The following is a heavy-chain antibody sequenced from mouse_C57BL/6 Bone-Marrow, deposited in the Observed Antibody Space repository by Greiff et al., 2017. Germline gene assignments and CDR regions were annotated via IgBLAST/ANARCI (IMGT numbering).Heavy chain of an antibody. CDR2: ISNLAYSI. Sequence: EVQGVESGGGLVQPGGSLKLSCAASGFTFSDYGMAWVRQAPRKGPEWVAFISNLAYSIYYADTVTGRFTISRENAKNTLYLEMSSLRSEDTAMYYCARQGTTVVHWYFDVWGTGTTVTVSS. V-gene: IGHV5-15*01. CDR1: GFTFSDYG. CDR3: ARQGTTVVHWYFDV. J-gene: IGHJ1*03. D-gene: IGHD1-1*01.